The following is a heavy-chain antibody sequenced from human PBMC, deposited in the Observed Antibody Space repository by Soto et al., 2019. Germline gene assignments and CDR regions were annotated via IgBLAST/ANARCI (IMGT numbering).Heavy chain of an antibody. CDR3: ARDLGYSDYYFDY. D-gene: IGHD4-17*01. CDR2: ITPYNGDT. CDR1: GYTFTSHG. Sequence: QVQMVQSGAEVKKPGASVKVSCKTSGYTFTSHGISWVRQAPGQGLEWLGWITPYNGDTNYAQKVRGRNTLTTETSTSTAYMELRSLTSDDTAVYYCARDLGYSDYYFDYWGQGTLVTVSS. V-gene: IGHV1-18*01. J-gene: IGHJ4*02.